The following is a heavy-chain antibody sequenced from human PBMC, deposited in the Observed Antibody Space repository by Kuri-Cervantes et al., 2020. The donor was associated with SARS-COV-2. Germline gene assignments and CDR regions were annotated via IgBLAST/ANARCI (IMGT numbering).Heavy chain of an antibody. D-gene: IGHD2-2*01. CDR2: ISSSSSYI. V-gene: IGHV3-21*01. CDR3: ARELCSSTSCYYYHYYHMDV. Sequence: ETLSLTCTVSGGSISSSSYYWGWVRQAPGKGLEWVSSISSSSSYIYYADSVKGRFTISRDNAKNSLYLQMNSLRVEDTAVFYCARELCSSTSCYYYHYYHMDVWGKGTTVTVSS. J-gene: IGHJ6*03. CDR1: GGSISSSSYY.